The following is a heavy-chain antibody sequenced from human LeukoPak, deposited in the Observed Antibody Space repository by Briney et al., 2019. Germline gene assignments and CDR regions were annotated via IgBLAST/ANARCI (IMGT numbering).Heavy chain of an antibody. D-gene: IGHD1-20*01. Sequence: PGGSLRLSCAASGFTFSSYWMHWVRQASGKGRVWVSRINCDGSTITYADFVKGRFTISRDNARNTLYLQMNSRRAEDTAVYYCARVTVSSSEVIFDHWGQGSLVTVSS. CDR2: INCDGSTI. V-gene: IGHV3-74*01. CDR3: ARVTVSSSEVIFDH. CDR1: GFTFSSYW. J-gene: IGHJ4*02.